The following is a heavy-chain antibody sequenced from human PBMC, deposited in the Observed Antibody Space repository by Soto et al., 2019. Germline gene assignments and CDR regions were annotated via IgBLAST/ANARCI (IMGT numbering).Heavy chain of an antibody. J-gene: IGHJ4*02. CDR3: ARHSRLNVPTYYDFWSGYYN. V-gene: IGHV3-48*01. CDR2: ISSSSSTI. D-gene: IGHD3-3*01. Sequence: EVQLVESGGGLVQPGGSLRLSCAASGFTFSSYSMNWVRQAPGKGLEWVSYISSSSSTIYYADSVKGRFTISRDNAKNSLYLQMNSLRAEDTAVYYCARHSRLNVPTYYDFWSGYYNWGQGTLVTVSS. CDR1: GFTFSSYS.